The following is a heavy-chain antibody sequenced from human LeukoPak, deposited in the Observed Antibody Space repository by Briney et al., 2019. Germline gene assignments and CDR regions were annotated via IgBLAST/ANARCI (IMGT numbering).Heavy chain of an antibody. CDR1: GYTFTGYF. CDR3: ARGRPGDYFDY. V-gene: IGHV1-2*02. Sequence: ASVTVSFKASGYTFTGYFMHWVRQAPGQGLERMGWINPNSGGTSYLQNFQGRVTMTRDTSISTAYMDLSRLRSDDTAVYYCARGRPGDYFDYWGQGTLVTVSS. J-gene: IGHJ4*02. CDR2: INPNSGGT. D-gene: IGHD6-25*01.